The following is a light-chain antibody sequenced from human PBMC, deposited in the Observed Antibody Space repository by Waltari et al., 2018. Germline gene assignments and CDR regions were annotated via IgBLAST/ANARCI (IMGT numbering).Light chain of an antibody. CDR2: EVT. CDR1: SSDVGGYDC. J-gene: IGLJ3*02. V-gene: IGLV2-8*01. CDR3: SSCAGSNSLL. Sequence: QSALTQPPSASGSPGQSVTISCTGSSSDVGGYDCVSWYQQHPGKAPKLLLFEVTKRPAGVPDRFSGSKSGNAASLTVSGLQAEDEADYYCSSCAGSNSLLFGGGTKLTVL.